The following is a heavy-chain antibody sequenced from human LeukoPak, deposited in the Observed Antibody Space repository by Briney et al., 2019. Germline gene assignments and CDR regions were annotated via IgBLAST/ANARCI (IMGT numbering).Heavy chain of an antibody. D-gene: IGHD4-17*01. CDR1: GGSISSGGYY. J-gene: IGHJ1*01. V-gene: IGHV4-30-2*01. CDR2: IYHSGST. Sequence: PSETLSLTCTVSGGSISSGGYYWSWIRQPPGKGLEWIGYIYHSGSTYYNPSLKSRVTISVDRSKNQFSLKLSSVTAADTAVYYCARDRAGNGDPLQHWGQGTLVTVSS. CDR3: ARDRAGNGDPLQH.